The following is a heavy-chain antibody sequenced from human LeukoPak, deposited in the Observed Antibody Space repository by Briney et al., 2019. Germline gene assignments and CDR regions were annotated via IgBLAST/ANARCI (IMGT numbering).Heavy chain of an antibody. J-gene: IGHJ6*02. CDR2: IYYSGST. Sequence: PSETLSLTCTVSGGSISSYYWSWIRQPPGKGLEWIGYIYYSGSTNYNPSLKSRVTISVDTSKNQFSLKLSSVTAADTAVYYCARGRSQFRGETMDVWGQGTTVTVSS. CDR1: GGSISSYY. V-gene: IGHV4-59*01. D-gene: IGHD3-10*01. CDR3: ARGRSQFRGETMDV.